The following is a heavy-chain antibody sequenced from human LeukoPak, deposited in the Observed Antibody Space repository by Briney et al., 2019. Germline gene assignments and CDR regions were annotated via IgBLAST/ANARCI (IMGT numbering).Heavy chain of an antibody. J-gene: IGHJ4*02. CDR3: AKGAAHFDY. Sequence: GGCLRLSCAASGFTFSNSGMSWVRQAPGKGLEWVSGISGSGDRTNYADSVKGRLTISRDNSKNTLYLQINSLRVDDTAVYYCAKGAAHFDYWGQGALVTVSS. CDR1: GFTFSNSG. D-gene: IGHD6-6*01. CDR2: ISGSGDRT. V-gene: IGHV3-23*01.